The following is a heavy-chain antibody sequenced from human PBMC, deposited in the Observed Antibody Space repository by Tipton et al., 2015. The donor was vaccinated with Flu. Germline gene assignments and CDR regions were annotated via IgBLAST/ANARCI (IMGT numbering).Heavy chain of an antibody. Sequence: SLRLSCAASGFTFSSYEMNWVRQAPGKGLEWVSYISSSGSTIYYADSVKGRFTISRDNAKNSLYLQMNSLRAEDTAVYYCARGFLRFLEWLSVDAFDIWGQGTMVTVSS. CDR3: ARGFLRFLEWLSVDAFDI. CDR1: GFTFSSYE. V-gene: IGHV3-48*03. D-gene: IGHD3-3*01. J-gene: IGHJ3*02. CDR2: ISSSGSTI.